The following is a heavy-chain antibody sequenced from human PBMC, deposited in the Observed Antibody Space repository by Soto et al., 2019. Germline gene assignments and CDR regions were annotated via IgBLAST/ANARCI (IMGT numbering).Heavy chain of an antibody. Sequence: GGSLRLSCAASGFTFSSYGMHWVRQAPGKGLEWVAVIWYDGSNKYYADSVKGRFTISRDNSKNTLYLQMNSLRAEDTAVYYCARDTAAAGNYYFDYWGQGTLVTVSS. V-gene: IGHV3-33*01. CDR3: ARDTAAAGNYYFDY. CDR2: IWYDGSNK. D-gene: IGHD6-13*01. CDR1: GFTFSSYG. J-gene: IGHJ4*02.